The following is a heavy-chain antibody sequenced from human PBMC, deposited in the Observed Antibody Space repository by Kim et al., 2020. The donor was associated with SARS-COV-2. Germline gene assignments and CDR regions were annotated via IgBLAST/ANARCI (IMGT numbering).Heavy chain of an antibody. D-gene: IGHD6-13*01. V-gene: IGHV1-46*01. CDR1: GYTFTSYY. CDR2: INPSGGST. J-gene: IGHJ6*02. Sequence: ASVKVSCKASGYTFTSYYMHWVRQAPGQGLEWMGIINPSGGSTSYAQKFQGRVTMTRDTSTSTVYMELSSLRSEDTAVYYCASTYSSTLGYYGMDVWGQGTTVTVSS. CDR3: ASTYSSTLGYYGMDV.